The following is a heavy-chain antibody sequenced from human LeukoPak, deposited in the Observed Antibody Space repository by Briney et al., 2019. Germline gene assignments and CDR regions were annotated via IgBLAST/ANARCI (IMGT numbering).Heavy chain of an antibody. Sequence: PSQTLSLTYTLPAGFITSGRYDCSWIRQPAGKGLQRIGRIYTSGSTTYNPSLKSRVTISVDTSKNQFSLKLSSVTAADTAVYYCARGRPFDIWGQGTMVTVSS. V-gene: IGHV4-61*02. CDR2: IYTSGST. CDR3: ARGRPFDI. J-gene: IGHJ3*02. CDR1: AGFITSGRYD.